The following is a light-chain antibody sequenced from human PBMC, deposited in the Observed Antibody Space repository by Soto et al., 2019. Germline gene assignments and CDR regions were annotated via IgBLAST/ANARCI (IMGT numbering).Light chain of an antibody. CDR2: ATS. CDR1: QGIGSW. CDR3: QQANSFPRT. J-gene: IGKJ1*01. Sequence: DIQMTQSPSSVSASIGDRVTITCRASQGIGSWLVWYQQKPGKAPKLLISATSSLQSGVPSRFSGSGSGTDFTLTITSLQPGDSATYYCQQANSFPRTFGQGTKVEFK. V-gene: IGKV1-12*01.